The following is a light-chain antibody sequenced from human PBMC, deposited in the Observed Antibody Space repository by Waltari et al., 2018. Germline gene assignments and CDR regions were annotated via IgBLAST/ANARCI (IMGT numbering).Light chain of an antibody. J-gene: IGKJ5*01. V-gene: IGKV4-1*01. Sequence: DIVMTQSPDSLAVSLGERATINCKSIQRVLYSSNNKNYIAWYQQKPGQPPKLLIYWASTREFGVPDRFSGSGSGTDFTLTISSLQAEDVAVYYCQQYYSTPRTFGQGTRLEIK. CDR1: QRVLYSSNNKNY. CDR3: QQYYSTPRT. CDR2: WAS.